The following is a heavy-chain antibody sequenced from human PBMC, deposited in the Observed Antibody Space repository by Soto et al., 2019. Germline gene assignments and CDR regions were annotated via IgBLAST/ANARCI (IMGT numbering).Heavy chain of an antibody. D-gene: IGHD6-13*01. CDR2: ITSSSTTI. CDR3: ARDNGIAGFFDP. Sequence: EMQVVESGGGLVQPGGSLRLSCAASGFTFSTYSMNWVRQAPGKGLEWISYITSSSTTIFYADSVKGRFTISRDNAKNSLYLQMNSVRDEDTSVYYCARDNGIAGFFDPWGQGTLVTVSS. J-gene: IGHJ5*02. CDR1: GFTFSTYS. V-gene: IGHV3-48*02.